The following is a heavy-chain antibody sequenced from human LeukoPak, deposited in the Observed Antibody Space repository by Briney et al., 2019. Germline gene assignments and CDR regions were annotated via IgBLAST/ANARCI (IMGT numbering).Heavy chain of an antibody. J-gene: IGHJ6*02. CDR2: INHSGST. CDR3: ARGAGPGYSSSSMDV. V-gene: IGHV4-34*01. D-gene: IGHD6-13*01. CDR1: GGSFSGYY. Sequence: SETLSLTCAVYGGSFSGYYWRWIRQPPGKGLEWIGEINHSGSTNYNPSLKSRVTISVDTSKNQFSLKLSSVTAADTAVYYCARGAGPGYSSSSMDVWGHGTTVTVSS.